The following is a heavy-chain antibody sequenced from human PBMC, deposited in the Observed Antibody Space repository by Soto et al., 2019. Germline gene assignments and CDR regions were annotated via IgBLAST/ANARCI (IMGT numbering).Heavy chain of an antibody. CDR3: AREGYSSGWYAYYFDF. J-gene: IGHJ4*02. Sequence: QVQLVESGGGVVQPGRSLRLSCAASGFTFSSYGMHWVRQAPGKGLAWVAVIWNDGSNKYYADSVKGRFTISRDNSKNTLYLQMNSLRAEVTAVYYCAREGYSSGWYAYYFDFWGQGTLVAFSS. D-gene: IGHD6-19*01. CDR2: IWNDGSNK. V-gene: IGHV3-33*01. CDR1: GFTFSSYG.